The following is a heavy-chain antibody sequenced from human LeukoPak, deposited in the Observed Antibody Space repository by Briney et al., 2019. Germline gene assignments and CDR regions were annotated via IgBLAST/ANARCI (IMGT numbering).Heavy chain of an antibody. Sequence: GGSLRLSCAASGFTFSSYSMNWVRQAPGKGLEWVSSISSTSSYTFYTDSVKGRFTISRDNAKNSLYLQMSSLRAEDTAVYYCARGESSGWYGDFDYWGQGTLVTVSS. CDR1: GFTFSSYS. CDR2: ISSTSSYT. CDR3: ARGESSGWYGDFDY. V-gene: IGHV3-21*01. J-gene: IGHJ4*02. D-gene: IGHD6-19*01.